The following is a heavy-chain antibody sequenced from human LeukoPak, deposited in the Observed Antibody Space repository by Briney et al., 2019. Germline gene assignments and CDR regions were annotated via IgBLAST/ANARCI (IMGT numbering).Heavy chain of an antibody. D-gene: IGHD2-15*01. CDR3: AREGYCSGGSCYSYLDY. CDR2: ISYDGSNK. CDR1: GFTFSSYA. V-gene: IGHV3-30*04. J-gene: IGHJ4*02. Sequence: GGSLRLSCAASGFTFSSYAMHWVRQAPGKGLEWVAVISYDGSNKYYADSVKGRFTISRDNSKNTLYLQMNSLRAGDTAVYYCAREGYCSGGSCYSYLDYWGQGTLVTVSS.